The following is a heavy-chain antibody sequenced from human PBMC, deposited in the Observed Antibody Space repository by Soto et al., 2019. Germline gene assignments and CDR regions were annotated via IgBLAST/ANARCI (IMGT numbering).Heavy chain of an antibody. J-gene: IGHJ4*02. CDR2: IYPGDSDT. Sequence: GESLKISCKGSGYSFVSYWIAWVRQMPGKGLEWMEGIYPGDSDTTYSPSIQGQVTISADKSSTTVYLQWNTLKASDTAMYYCAKTDGYEVEYWGQGTQVTVSS. V-gene: IGHV5-51*01. CDR1: GYSFVSYW. CDR3: AKTDGYEVEY. D-gene: IGHD5-18*01.